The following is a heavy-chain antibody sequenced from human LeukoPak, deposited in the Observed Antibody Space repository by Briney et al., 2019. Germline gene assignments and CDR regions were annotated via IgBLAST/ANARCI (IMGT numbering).Heavy chain of an antibody. CDR3: ARSISRGSWCDY. Sequence: PGGSLRLSCAASGFTFSSYSMNWVRQAPGKGLEWVSYISSSGSTIYYADSVKGRFTISRDNAKNSLYLQMNSLRAEDTAVYYCARSISRGSWCDYWGQGTLVTVSS. D-gene: IGHD6-13*01. CDR2: ISSSGSTI. V-gene: IGHV3-48*04. J-gene: IGHJ4*02. CDR1: GFTFSSYS.